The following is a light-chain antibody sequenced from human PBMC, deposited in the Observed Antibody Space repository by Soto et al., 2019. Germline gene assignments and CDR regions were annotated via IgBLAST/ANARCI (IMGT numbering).Light chain of an antibody. CDR2: GAS. V-gene: IGKV3D-15*01. CDR1: QSINSN. J-gene: IGKJ1*01. CDR3: QQFRNWPWT. Sequence: EVLMTQSPATLSVSPGDRAPLSCRASQSINSNLAWYQQHPGQAPRLLIYGASSRATGIPDRFSGSGSGTDFTLPISSLQSEDFAVYYCQQFRNWPWTFGQGTKVDIK.